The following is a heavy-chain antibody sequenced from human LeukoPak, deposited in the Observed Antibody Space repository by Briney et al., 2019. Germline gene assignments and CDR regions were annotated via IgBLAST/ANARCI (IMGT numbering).Heavy chain of an antibody. CDR2: INHSGST. Sequence: SETLSLTCAVYGGSFSGYYWSWIRQPPGKGLEWLGEINHSGSTNYNPSLKSRVTISVDTSKNQFSLKLSSVTAADTAVYYCARAGARLYYDYVWGSYRPYRYYFDYWGQGTLVTVSS. CDR1: GGSFSGYY. V-gene: IGHV4-34*01. J-gene: IGHJ4*02. D-gene: IGHD3-16*02. CDR3: ARAGARLYYDYVWGSYRPYRYYFDY.